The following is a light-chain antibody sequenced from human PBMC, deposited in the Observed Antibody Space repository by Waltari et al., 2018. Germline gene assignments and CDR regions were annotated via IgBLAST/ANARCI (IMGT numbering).Light chain of an antibody. CDR3: QQYNRWPPIT. CDR2: DAS. V-gene: IGKV3-15*01. J-gene: IGKJ5*01. Sequence: EVVMTQSPATLSVFPGESATLSCRASQTVSSNLAWYQQRPGQAPRLLSFDASTRAPSVPARFSGSGSGTEFTLTIRSLQSEDSAVYYCQQYNRWPPITFGQGTRLEIK. CDR1: QTVSSN.